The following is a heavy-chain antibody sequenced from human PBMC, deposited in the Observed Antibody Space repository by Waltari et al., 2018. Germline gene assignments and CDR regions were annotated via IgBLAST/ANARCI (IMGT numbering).Heavy chain of an antibody. Sequence: QLQLQESGPGLVKPSETLSLTCPVSGCSISSSSYSWGWIRQPPGKGLEWIGSIYYSGSTYYNPSLKSRVTISVDTSKNQFSLKLSSVTAADTAVYYCARHYYDSSGYKSYYYYYMDVWGKGTTVTVSS. CDR2: IYYSGST. D-gene: IGHD3-22*01. V-gene: IGHV4-39*01. CDR1: GCSISSSSYS. CDR3: ARHYYDSSGYKSYYYYYMDV. J-gene: IGHJ6*03.